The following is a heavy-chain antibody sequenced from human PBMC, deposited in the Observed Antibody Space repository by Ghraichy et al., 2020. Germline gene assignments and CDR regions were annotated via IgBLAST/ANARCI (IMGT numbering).Heavy chain of an antibody. CDR2: IYYSGST. D-gene: IGHD7-27*01. Sequence: SETLSLTCTVSGGSISSYYWTWIRQPPGQGLEWIGYIYYSGSTNYNPSLKSRVAISVDTSKNQFSLKLSSVTAADTAVYYCAKILGRPGSIYGMDVWGQGTTVTVSS. CDR3: AKILGRPGSIYGMDV. J-gene: IGHJ6*02. CDR1: GGSISSYY. V-gene: IGHV4-59*01.